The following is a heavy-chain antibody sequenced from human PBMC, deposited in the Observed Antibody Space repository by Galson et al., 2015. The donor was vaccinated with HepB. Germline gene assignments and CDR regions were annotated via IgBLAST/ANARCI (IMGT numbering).Heavy chain of an antibody. CDR1: GFTFSSYA. Sequence: SLRLSCAASGFTFSSYAMHWVRQAPGKGLEWVAVISYDGSNKYYADSVKGRFTISRDNSKNTLYLQMNSLRAEDTAVYYCGKGGYDYGDYGGQGTMVTVSS. J-gene: IGHJ3*01. CDR2: ISYDGSNK. D-gene: IGHD4-17*01. CDR3: GKGGYDYGDY. V-gene: IGHV3-30*04.